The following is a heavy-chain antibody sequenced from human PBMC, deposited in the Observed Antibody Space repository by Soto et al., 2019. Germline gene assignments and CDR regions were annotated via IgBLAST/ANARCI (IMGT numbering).Heavy chain of an antibody. J-gene: IGHJ4*02. Sequence: LRLACGASGFTFSIFWMHWVRQAPGKGLVWVSRINSDGSSTSYADSVKGRFTISRDNAKNTLYLQMNSLRAEDSAVYYCAEGGGYFDYWGQGTLVSVSS. D-gene: IGHD1-26*01. V-gene: IGHV3-74*01. CDR2: INSDGSST. CDR1: GFTFSIFW. CDR3: AEGGGYFDY.